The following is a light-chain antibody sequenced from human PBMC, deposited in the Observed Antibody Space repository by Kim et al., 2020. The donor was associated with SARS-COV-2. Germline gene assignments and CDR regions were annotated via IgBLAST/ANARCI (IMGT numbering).Light chain of an antibody. Sequence: QSVLTQPPSVSEAPRQRVTISCSGSTSNIGNNVVNWYLQLPGKAPKLLIYCDDLLPSGVSDRFSASKSGTSASLAISGLQSEDEADYYCATWDDSLNGHVFGTGTKVAVL. CDR3: ATWDDSLNGHV. V-gene: IGLV1-36*01. CDR2: CDD. J-gene: IGLJ1*01. CDR1: TSNIGNNV.